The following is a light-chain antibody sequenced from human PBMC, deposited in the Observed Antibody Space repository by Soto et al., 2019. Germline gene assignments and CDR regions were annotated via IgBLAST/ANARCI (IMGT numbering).Light chain of an antibody. CDR1: QSVSSN. CDR3: QHYNNWPPWT. CDR2: GAS. V-gene: IGKV3-15*01. Sequence: EIEMTQSPATLSLSPGERATLYCWASQSVSSNLAWYQQKPGQAPRLLIYGASTRVTGAPARFSGSGSGTEFILIISSLQSEDFAVYYCQHYNNWPPWTFGQGTKVDI. J-gene: IGKJ1*01.